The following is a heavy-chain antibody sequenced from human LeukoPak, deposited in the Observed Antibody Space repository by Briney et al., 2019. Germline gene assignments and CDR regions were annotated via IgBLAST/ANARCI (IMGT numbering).Heavy chain of an antibody. CDR1: GGTFSNYA. V-gene: IGHV1-69*04. CDR2: IVPILGIA. Sequence: SVKVSCKASGGTFSNYAISWVRQAPGQGLEWMGRIVPILGIANYAQKFQGRVTITADKSTSTAYMELSSLRSEDTAVYYCARAIPLFGSANYWGQGTLVTVSS. CDR3: ARAIPLFGSANY. D-gene: IGHD3-16*01. J-gene: IGHJ4*02.